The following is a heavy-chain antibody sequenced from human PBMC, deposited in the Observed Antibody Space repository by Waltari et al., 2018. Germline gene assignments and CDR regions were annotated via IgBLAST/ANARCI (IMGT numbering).Heavy chain of an antibody. CDR1: GYSISSGYY. CDR3: AREGVWSGYYFPPYYYYGMDV. V-gene: IGHV4-38-2*02. D-gene: IGHD3-3*01. J-gene: IGHJ6*02. CDR2: IYHSGST. Sequence: QVQLQESGPGLVKPSETLSLTCAVSGYSISSGYYWGWIRQPPGKGLEWIGSIYHSGSTYYNPSLKSRVTISVDTSKNQFSLKLSSVTAADTAVYYCAREGVWSGYYFPPYYYYGMDVWGQGTTVTVSS.